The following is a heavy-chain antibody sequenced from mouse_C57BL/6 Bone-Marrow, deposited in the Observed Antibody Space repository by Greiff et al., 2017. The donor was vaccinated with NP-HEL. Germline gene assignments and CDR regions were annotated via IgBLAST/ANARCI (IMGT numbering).Heavy chain of an antibody. CDR1: GYTFTDYY. J-gene: IGHJ3*01. Sequence: VQLQQSGPVLVKPGASVKMSCKASGYTFTDYYMNWVKQSHGKSLEWIGVINPYNGGTSYNQKFKGKATLTVDKSSSTAYMELNSLTSEDSAVYYGARTYYSNPWFAYWGQGTLVTVSA. D-gene: IGHD2-5*01. V-gene: IGHV1-19*01. CDR3: ARTYYSNPWFAY. CDR2: INPYNGGT.